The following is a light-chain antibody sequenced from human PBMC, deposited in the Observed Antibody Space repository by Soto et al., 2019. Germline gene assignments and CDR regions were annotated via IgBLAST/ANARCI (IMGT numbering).Light chain of an antibody. Sequence: QSVLTQPPSASGTPGQRVTISCSGSRSNIGSNAVSWYQQPPGTAPKLLIYNDNQRPSGVPDRLSASKSGTSASLAISGLQSEDEADYYCAAWDDSLNARGVFGGGTKLTVL. CDR3: AAWDDSLNARGV. V-gene: IGLV1-44*01. CDR2: NDN. J-gene: IGLJ3*02. CDR1: RSNIGSNA.